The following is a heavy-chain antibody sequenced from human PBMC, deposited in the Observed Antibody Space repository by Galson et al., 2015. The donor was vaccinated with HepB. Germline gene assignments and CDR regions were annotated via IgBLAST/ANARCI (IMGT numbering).Heavy chain of an antibody. CDR2: IHYSGST. V-gene: IGHV4-59*11. Sequence: SETLSLTCTVSGGSIRSHSWSWMRQPPGKGLEWIGYIHYSGSTNYDPSLKSRVTISLDTSKNQFPLKLSSVAAADTAVYYCARVASSSYWYFDLWGRGTLVTVSS. J-gene: IGHJ2*01. CDR1: GGSIRSHS. CDR3: ARVASSSYWYFDL. D-gene: IGHD6-6*01.